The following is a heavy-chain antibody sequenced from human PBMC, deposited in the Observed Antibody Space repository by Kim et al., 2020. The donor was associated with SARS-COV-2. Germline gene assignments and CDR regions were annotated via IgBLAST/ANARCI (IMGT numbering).Heavy chain of an antibody. D-gene: IGHD3-10*01. CDR2: LYYSGST. J-gene: IGHJ4*02. CDR1: GGSIRGSSYQ. CDR3: ARRRNNTEIHVTLIRGLYFDS. Sequence: SETLSLTCTVSGGSIRGSSYQWGWVRQAPGKGLDWIGSLYYSGSTFYNPSLKGRVTISRDTSNNQVSLNLRFVTAADTAVYYCARRRNNTEIHVTLIRGLYFDSWGQGTLVTVSS. V-gene: IGHV4-39*01.